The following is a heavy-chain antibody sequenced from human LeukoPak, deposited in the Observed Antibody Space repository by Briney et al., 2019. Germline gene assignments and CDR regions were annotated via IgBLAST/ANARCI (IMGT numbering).Heavy chain of an antibody. Sequence: GGSLRLSCVASGFTFSNAWMSWVRQAPGKGLEWLSSISVSGASIYYADSVKGRFTISRDNSKNTVSLQMDNLRVEDTAVYFCQNFQHWGQGTLVTVSS. CDR2: ISVSGASI. J-gene: IGHJ1*01. V-gene: IGHV3-23*01. CDR3: QNFQH. CDR1: GFTFSNAW.